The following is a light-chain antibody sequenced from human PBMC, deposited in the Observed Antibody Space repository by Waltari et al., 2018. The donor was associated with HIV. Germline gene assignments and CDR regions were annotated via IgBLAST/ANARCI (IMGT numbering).Light chain of an antibody. V-gene: IGLV8-61*01. J-gene: IGLJ3*02. CDR2: NTN. CDR3: VLYVGSGIWV. Sequence: QTVVTQESSLSVSPGGTVTLTCGLSSGSVSGRSSPRWYQQTPGQAPRTLIYNTNTRSSGVPDRFSGSILGNKAALTISGAQADDECDYHCVLYVGSGIWVLGGGTKLTVL. CDR1: SGSVSGRSS.